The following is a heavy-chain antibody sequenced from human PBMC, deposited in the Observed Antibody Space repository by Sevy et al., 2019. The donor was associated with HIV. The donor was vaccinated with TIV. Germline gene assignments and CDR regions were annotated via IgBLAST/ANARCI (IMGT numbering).Heavy chain of an antibody. Sequence: GGSLRLSCAASGFTFSAYSMNWVRQAPGKGLEWVSSISFLSNYIYYADSVKGRFIISRDNAKSSLYLQMNSLRAEDTAVSYCARDSHINMQYFQHWGQGTRVTVSS. CDR2: ISFLSNYI. CDR3: ARDSHINMQYFQH. V-gene: IGHV3-21*01. D-gene: IGHD3-10*01. CDR1: GFTFSAYS. J-gene: IGHJ1*01.